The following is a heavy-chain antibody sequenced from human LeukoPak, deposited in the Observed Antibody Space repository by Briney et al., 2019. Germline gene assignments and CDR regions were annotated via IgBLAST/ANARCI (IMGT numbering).Heavy chain of an antibody. CDR1: DDSISTYY. J-gene: IGHJ4*02. CDR2: IYYSGST. Sequence: SETLSLTCTVSDDSISTYYWSWIRQPPGKGLEWIGYIYYSGSTNYNPSLKSRVTISVDTSKNQFSLKLNSVTAADTVVYYCARASSGRLLFDYWGQGTLVTVSS. D-gene: IGHD6-19*01. V-gene: IGHV4-59*01. CDR3: ARASSGRLLFDY.